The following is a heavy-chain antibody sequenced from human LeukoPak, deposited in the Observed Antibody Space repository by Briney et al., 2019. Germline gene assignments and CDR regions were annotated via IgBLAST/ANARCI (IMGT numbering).Heavy chain of an antibody. CDR2: IYYSGST. V-gene: IGHV4-30-4*01. CDR1: GGSVSSGDYY. J-gene: IGHJ4*02. CDR3: ARVGNIAAAGPDY. D-gene: IGHD6-13*01. Sequence: PSQTLSLTCTVSGGSVSSGDYYWSWICQPPGKGLEWIGYIYYSGSTYYNPSLKSRVTISVDTSKNQFSLKLSSVTAADTAVYYCARVGNIAAAGPDYWGQGTLVTVSS.